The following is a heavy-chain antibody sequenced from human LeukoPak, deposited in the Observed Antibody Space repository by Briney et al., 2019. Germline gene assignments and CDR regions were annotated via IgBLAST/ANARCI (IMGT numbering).Heavy chain of an antibody. CDR1: GYTFTSYG. J-gene: IGHJ4*02. V-gene: IGHV1-18*01. Sequence: ASVKVSCKASGYTFTSYGISWVRQAPGQGLEWMGWISAYNGNTNYAQKLQGRVTMTTDTSTSTAYMELRSLRSDDTAVYYCARAALPVRLQQLAPTPYFDYWGQGTLVTVSS. CDR2: ISAYNGNT. CDR3: ARAALPVRLQQLAPTPYFDY. D-gene: IGHD6-13*01.